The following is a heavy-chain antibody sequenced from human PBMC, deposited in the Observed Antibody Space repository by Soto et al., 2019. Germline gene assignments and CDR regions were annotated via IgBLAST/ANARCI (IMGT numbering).Heavy chain of an antibody. CDR3: ARDRVSCGASYCYNYGMDV. V-gene: IGHV4-31*03. CDR2: IDYNGST. J-gene: IGHJ6*02. CDR1: GGSISSGGYS. D-gene: IGHD5-18*01. Sequence: QVQLQESGPGLVKPSQTLSLTCTVSGGSISSGGYSWTWIRQQPGKGLEWIGNIDYNGSTYYNPSLKSRGTISLDTSKWHFSLRLASETAAVTSVYYCARDRVSCGASYCYNYGMDVWVQGITVTVCS.